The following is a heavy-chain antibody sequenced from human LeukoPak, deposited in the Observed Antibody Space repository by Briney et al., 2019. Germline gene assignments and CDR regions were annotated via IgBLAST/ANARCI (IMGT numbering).Heavy chain of an antibody. CDR3: ARGTHSSSWHWYDP. D-gene: IGHD6-13*01. V-gene: IGHV3-11*01. J-gene: IGHJ5*02. CDR1: GFTFSDYY. Sequence: GGSLRLSCAASGFTFSDYYMTWIRQAPGKGLEWLSYIDSSADVIYYADSVKGRFTISRDNAKNSLYLQMNSLRAEDTAVYYCARGTHSSSWHWYDPWGQGTLVTVSS. CDR2: IDSSADVI.